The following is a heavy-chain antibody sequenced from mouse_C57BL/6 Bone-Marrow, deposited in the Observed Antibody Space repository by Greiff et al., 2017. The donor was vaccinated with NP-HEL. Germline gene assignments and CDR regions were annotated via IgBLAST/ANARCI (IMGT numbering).Heavy chain of an antibody. V-gene: IGHV14-4*01. CDR3: TNGGTAWFAY. Sequence: EVQLQQSGAELVRPGASVKLSCTASGFNIKDDYMHWVKQRPEQGLEWIGWIDPENGDTEYASKFQGKATITADTSSNTAYLQLSSLTSEDTAVYYCTNGGTAWFAYGGQGTLVTVSA. CDR1: GFNIKDDY. J-gene: IGHJ3*01. D-gene: IGHD1-1*01. CDR2: IDPENGDT.